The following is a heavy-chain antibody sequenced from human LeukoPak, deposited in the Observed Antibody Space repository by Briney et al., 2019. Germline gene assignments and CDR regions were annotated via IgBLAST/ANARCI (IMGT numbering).Heavy chain of an antibody. V-gene: IGHV1-69*13. CDR2: IIPIFGTA. CDR3: TRDDIATRYFDY. Sequence: GASVKVSCKASGGTFSSYAISWVRQAPGQGLEWMGGIIPIFGTAIYAQKFQGRVTITADESTSTAYMELSALRSDDTAVYYCTRDDIATRYFDYWGQGTLVTVSS. J-gene: IGHJ4*02. CDR1: GGTFSSYA. D-gene: IGHD6-6*01.